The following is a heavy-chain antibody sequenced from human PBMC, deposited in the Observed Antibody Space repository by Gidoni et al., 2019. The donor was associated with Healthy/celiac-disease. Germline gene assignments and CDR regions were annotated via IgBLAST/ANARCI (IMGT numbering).Heavy chain of an antibody. Sequence: QVQLVQSGAEVKKPGSSVKVSGKASGGTFSSHAISWVRQAPGQGLEWMGGIIPIFGTANYAQKFQGRVTITPDESTSTAYMELSSLRSEDTAVYYCALAGYYEGATDYYYYGMDVWGQGTTVTVSS. CDR3: ALAGYYEGATDYYYYGMDV. D-gene: IGHD3-9*01. CDR2: IIPIFGTA. V-gene: IGHV1-69*01. CDR1: GGTFSSHA. J-gene: IGHJ6*02.